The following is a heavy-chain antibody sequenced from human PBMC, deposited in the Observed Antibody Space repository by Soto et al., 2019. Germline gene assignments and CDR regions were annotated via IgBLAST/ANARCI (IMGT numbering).Heavy chain of an antibody. CDR1: GGTFSSYA. J-gene: IGHJ4*02. V-gene: IGHV1-69*01. Sequence: QVQLVQSGAEVKKPGSSVKVSCKASGGTFSSYAISWVRQAPGQGLEWMGGIIPIFGTANYAQKFQGRVTITADESTSTDYMELSSLRSEDTAVYYCARGGHCGGDCHYYFDYWGQGTLVTVSS. CDR3: ARGGHCGGDCHYYFDY. CDR2: IIPIFGTA. D-gene: IGHD2-21*02.